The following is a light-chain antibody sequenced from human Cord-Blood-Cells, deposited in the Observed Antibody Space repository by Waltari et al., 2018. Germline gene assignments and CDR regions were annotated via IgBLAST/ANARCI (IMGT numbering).Light chain of an antibody. J-gene: IGKJ1*01. CDR1: QSISSY. Sequence: DIQMTQSPSSLSASVGDRVTITCRASQSISSYLNWYHQKPGKAPKLLIYAASSLQSWVPSRFSGSGSGTDFTLTISSLQPEDFATYYCQQSYSTPPWTFGQGTKVEIK. CDR3: QQSYSTPPWT. V-gene: IGKV1-39*01. CDR2: AAS.